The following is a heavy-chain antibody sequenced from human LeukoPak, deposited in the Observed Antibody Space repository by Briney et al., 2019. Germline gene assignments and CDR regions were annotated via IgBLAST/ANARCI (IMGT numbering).Heavy chain of an antibody. J-gene: IGHJ4*02. D-gene: IGHD3-22*01. CDR3: ARGPGYYDSSGYYFDY. CDR1: GGSFSGYY. CDR2: INHSGST. Sequence: PSETLSLTCAVYGGSFSGYYWSWIRQPPGKGLEWIGEINHSGSTNYNPSLKSRVTISVDTSKNQFSLKLSSVTAADTAVYYCARGPGYYDSSGYYFDYWGQGTLVTVSS. V-gene: IGHV4-34*01.